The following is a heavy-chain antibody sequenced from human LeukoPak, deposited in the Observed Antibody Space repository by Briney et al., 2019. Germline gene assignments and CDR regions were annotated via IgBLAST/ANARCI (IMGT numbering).Heavy chain of an antibody. J-gene: IGHJ3*02. CDR2: ISGSGGST. CDR1: GFTFSSYG. V-gene: IGHV3-23*01. CDR3: AKLSYVADSSGYYLLAFDI. D-gene: IGHD3-22*01. Sequence: GGTLRLSCAASGFTFSSYGMSWVRQAPGKGLEWVSAISGSGGSTYYADSVKGRFTISRDNSKNTLYLQMNSLRAEDTAVYYCAKLSYVADSSGYYLLAFDIWGQGTMVTVSS.